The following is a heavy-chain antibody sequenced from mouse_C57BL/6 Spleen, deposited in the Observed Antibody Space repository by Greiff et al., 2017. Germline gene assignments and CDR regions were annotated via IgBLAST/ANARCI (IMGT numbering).Heavy chain of an antibody. J-gene: IGHJ3*01. CDR2: IYPGDGDT. D-gene: IGHD1-1*01. CDR1: GYAFSSSW. Sequence: QVQLQQSGPELVKPGASVKISCKASGYAFSSSWMNWVKQRPGKGLEWIGRIYPGDGDTNYNGKFKGKATLTADKSSSTAYMQLSSLTSEDSAVYFCARSDYYAYWGQGTLVTVSA. V-gene: IGHV1-82*01. CDR3: ARSDYYAY.